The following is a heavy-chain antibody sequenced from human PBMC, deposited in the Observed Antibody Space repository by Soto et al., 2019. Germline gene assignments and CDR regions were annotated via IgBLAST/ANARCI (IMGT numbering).Heavy chain of an antibody. V-gene: IGHV5-51*01. J-gene: IGHJ5*01. CDR1: GLTFISTW. Sequence: GESLKISCETSGLTFISTWIGWVRQMPGKGLELMGVIYPGDSDTRYNPSFQGHVAISADKSISTTYLQWSALTASDTAIYYCARHGGYIGLDNWFDSWGQGTQVTVS. D-gene: IGHD2-15*01. CDR3: ARHGGYIGLDNWFDS. CDR2: IYPGDSDT.